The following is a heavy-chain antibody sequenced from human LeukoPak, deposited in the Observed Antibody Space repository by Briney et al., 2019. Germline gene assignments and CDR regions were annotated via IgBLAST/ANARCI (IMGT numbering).Heavy chain of an antibody. CDR2: IWYDGSNK. Sequence: GRSLRLSCAASGFTFSSYGMHWVRQAPGKGLEWVAVIWYDGSNKYYADSVKGRFTISRDNSKNTLYLQMNSLRAEDTAVYYRARERYQLLSGPAGSGTFDIWGQGTMVTVSS. D-gene: IGHD2-2*01. J-gene: IGHJ3*02. CDR1: GFTFSSYG. V-gene: IGHV3-33*01. CDR3: ARERYQLLSGPAGSGTFDI.